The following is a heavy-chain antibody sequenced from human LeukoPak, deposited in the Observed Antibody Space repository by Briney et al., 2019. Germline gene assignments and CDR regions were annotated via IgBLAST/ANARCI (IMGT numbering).Heavy chain of an antibody. D-gene: IGHD3-22*01. Sequence: PGGSLRLSCAASGFTFSSYWMHWVRQAPGKGLVWVSRINTDGRSTSYADSVKGRFTISRDNAKNTLYLQMNSLRDEDTAIYYCAKTDGYYDCWGQGTLVTVSS. J-gene: IGHJ4*02. CDR3: AKTDGYYDC. CDR2: INTDGRST. CDR1: GFTFSSYW. V-gene: IGHV3-74*01.